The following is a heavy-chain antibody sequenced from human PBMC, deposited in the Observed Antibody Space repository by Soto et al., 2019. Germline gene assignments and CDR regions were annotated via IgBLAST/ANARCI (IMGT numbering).Heavy chain of an antibody. CDR2: IYSGGST. J-gene: IGHJ6*02. Sequence: PGGSLRLSCAASGFTVSSNYMSWVRQAPGKGLEWVSVIYSGGSTYNADSVKGRFTMSRDHSKNTLYLQMNSLRGEDTVVYYCARDPWFGNYGMDVWGQGTTVTVPS. V-gene: IGHV3-53*01. D-gene: IGHD3-10*01. CDR1: GFTVSSNY. CDR3: ARDPWFGNYGMDV.